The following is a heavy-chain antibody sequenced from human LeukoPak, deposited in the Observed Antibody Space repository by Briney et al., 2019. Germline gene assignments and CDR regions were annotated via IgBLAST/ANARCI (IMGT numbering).Heavy chain of an antibody. D-gene: IGHD3-10*01. V-gene: IGHV5-51*01. CDR3: AKGVSGTYYGMDV. J-gene: IGHJ6*02. Sequence: GESLKISCKGSGYSFTSYWIGWVRQMPGKGLEWMGIIYPGDSDTRYSPSFQGQVTISVDKSISTAYLQWSSLKTSDTAMYYCAKGVSGTYYGMDVWGQGTTVTVSS. CDR1: GYSFTSYW. CDR2: IYPGDSDT.